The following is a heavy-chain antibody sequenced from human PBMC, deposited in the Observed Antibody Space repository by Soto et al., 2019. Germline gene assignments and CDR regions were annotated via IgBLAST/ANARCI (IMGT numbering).Heavy chain of an antibody. CDR1: DGSISSYY. Sequence: QVQLQESGPGLVKPSETLSLTCTVSDGSISSYYWSWIRQPPGKGLEWIGYIYYSGSTAHNPSLKSRVTISVDTSKNQFSLKLSSVTAADTAVYFCARHWYGSGTHYPFDSWGQGTLVTVSS. D-gene: IGHD3-10*01. V-gene: IGHV4-59*08. CDR2: IYYSGST. CDR3: ARHWYGSGTHYPFDS. J-gene: IGHJ4*02.